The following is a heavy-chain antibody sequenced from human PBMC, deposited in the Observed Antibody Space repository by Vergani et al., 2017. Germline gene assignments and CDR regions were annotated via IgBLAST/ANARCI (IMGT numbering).Heavy chain of an antibody. CDR1: GGSISSNF. Sequence: QVQLQESGPGLVKPSETLSLTCSVSGGSISSNFWSWVRRPPGKGLEWIGYIHQSGRTNSNPSLKSRVTISIDTSKNRFSLRLSSVTAADTAVYYCTRHWAVVAANNWFDPWGQGTLVAVSS. V-gene: IGHV4-59*08. CDR2: IHQSGRT. CDR3: TRHWAVVAANNWFDP. J-gene: IGHJ5*02. D-gene: IGHD2-15*01.